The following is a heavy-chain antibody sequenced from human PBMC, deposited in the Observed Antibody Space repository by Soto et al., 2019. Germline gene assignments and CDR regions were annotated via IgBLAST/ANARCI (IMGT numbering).Heavy chain of an antibody. V-gene: IGHV1-18*01. Sequence: ASVKVSCKASGYTFTSYGISWVRQAPGQGLEWMGWISAYNGNTNYAQKLQGRVTMTTDTSTSTAYMELRSLRSDDTAVYYCARDRRYCSGGSCYSWSVAGNEPCYWG. CDR3: ARDRRYCSGGSCYSWSVAGNEPCY. D-gene: IGHD2-15*01. CDR1: GYTFTSYG. J-gene: IGHJ4*01. CDR2: ISAYNGNT.